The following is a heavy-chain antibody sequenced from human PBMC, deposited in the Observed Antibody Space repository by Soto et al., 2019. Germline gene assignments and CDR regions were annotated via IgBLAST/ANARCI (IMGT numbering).Heavy chain of an antibody. Sequence: GGSLRLSCAASGFTFSSYGMHWVRQAPGKGLDWVAVISHDGNNKHYADSVKGRFTISRDNSKNTLYLQMNSLRAEDTAVYYCANLGYCSSTSCSIYYYYGMDVWGQGTTVTVSS. CDR1: GFTFSSYG. V-gene: IGHV3-30*18. CDR2: ISHDGNNK. CDR3: ANLGYCSSTSCSIYYYYGMDV. D-gene: IGHD2-2*01. J-gene: IGHJ6*02.